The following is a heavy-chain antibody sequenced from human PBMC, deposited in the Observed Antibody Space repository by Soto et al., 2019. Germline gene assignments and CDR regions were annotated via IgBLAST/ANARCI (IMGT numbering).Heavy chain of an antibody. Sequence: PGGSLRLSCAASGFTFSSYSMNWVRQAPGKGLEWVSSISSSSSYIYYADSVKGRFTISRDNAKNSLYLQMNSLRAEDTAVYYCARDYGRNYGLAYWGQGTLVTVSS. CDR2: ISSSSSYI. CDR1: GFTFSSYS. J-gene: IGHJ4*02. D-gene: IGHD4-4*01. CDR3: ARDYGRNYGLAY. V-gene: IGHV3-21*01.